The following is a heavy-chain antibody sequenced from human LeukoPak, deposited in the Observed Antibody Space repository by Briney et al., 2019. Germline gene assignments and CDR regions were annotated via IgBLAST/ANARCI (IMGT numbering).Heavy chain of an antibody. Sequence: SETLSLTCTVSGGSISSYYWSWIRQPPGKELEWIGYIYYSGSTSYNPSLKSRVTISVDTSKNHLSLKLSSVTAADTAVYYCARHRGYSAHWYFDLWGRGTLVTVSS. V-gene: IGHV4-59*08. CDR1: GGSISSYY. D-gene: IGHD4-4*01. CDR3: ARHRGYSAHWYFDL. CDR2: IYYSGST. J-gene: IGHJ2*01.